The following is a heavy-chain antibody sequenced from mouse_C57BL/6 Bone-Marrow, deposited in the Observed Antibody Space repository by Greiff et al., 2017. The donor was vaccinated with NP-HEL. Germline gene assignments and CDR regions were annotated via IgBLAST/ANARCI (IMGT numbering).Heavy chain of an antibody. V-gene: IGHV5-4*01. J-gene: IGHJ4*01. Sequence: EVQGVESGGGLVKPGGSLKLSCAASGFTFSSYAMSWVRQTPEKRLEWVATISDGGSYTYYPDNVKGRFTISRDNAKNNLYLQMSHLKSEDTAMYYCARERKGRDAMDYWGQGTSVTVSS. D-gene: IGHD3-3*01. CDR2: ISDGGSYT. CDR1: GFTFSSYA. CDR3: ARERKGRDAMDY.